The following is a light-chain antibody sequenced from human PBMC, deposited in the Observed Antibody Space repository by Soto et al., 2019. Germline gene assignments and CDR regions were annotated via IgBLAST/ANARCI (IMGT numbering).Light chain of an antibody. V-gene: IGKV3-11*01. CDR2: DAS. Sequence: EIVLTQSPATLSLSPGERATLSCRASQSVSSYLLWYQQKPGQAPRLLIYDASNRASGTPARFSGSGSETDFTLTISSLQPEDFATYYCQQANSFPITFGQGTRLEIK. CDR1: QSVSSY. CDR3: QQANSFPIT. J-gene: IGKJ5*01.